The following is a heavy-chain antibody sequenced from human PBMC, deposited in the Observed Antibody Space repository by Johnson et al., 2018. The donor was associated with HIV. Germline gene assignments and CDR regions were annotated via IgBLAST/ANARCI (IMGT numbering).Heavy chain of an antibody. Sequence: VQLVESGGGLVKPGGSLRLSCAASGFTFSNAWMSWVRQAPGKGLEWVSGVNWNGDSTGYADSVKGRFSISRDNAKNSLYLQMNSLRAEDTALYYCARHYDIYEGRVGDFAFDIWGRGTMVTVAS. CDR2: VNWNGDST. J-gene: IGHJ3*02. V-gene: IGHV3-20*04. CDR3: ARHYDIYEGRVGDFAFDI. D-gene: IGHD3-9*01. CDR1: GFTFSNAW.